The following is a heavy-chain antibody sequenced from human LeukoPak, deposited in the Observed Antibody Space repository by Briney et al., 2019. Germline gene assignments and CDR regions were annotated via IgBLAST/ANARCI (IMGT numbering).Heavy chain of an antibody. V-gene: IGHV3-23*01. Sequence: GGSLRLSCAASGFTFSSYGMSWVRQAPGKGLEWVSAISGDGTYYADSVKGRFTLSRDNSKNTLYLQMNSLRAEDTAVYYCARDSGFSGTQRGEYWGQGTLVTVSS. J-gene: IGHJ4*02. D-gene: IGHD3/OR15-3a*01. CDR1: GFTFSSYG. CDR2: ISGDGT. CDR3: ARDSGFSGTQRGEY.